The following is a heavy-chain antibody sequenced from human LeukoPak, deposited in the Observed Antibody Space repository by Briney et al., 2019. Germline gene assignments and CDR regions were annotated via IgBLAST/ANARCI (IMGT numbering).Heavy chain of an antibody. CDR2: ISGNSYTT. CDR3: AKQRGDYADFGDY. J-gene: IGHJ4*02. Sequence: GGSLRLSCAASGFTFINYAMSWVRQAPGKGLKWVSAISGNSYTTSYADAVKGRFTVSRDNSKNTLYLQMNSLRADDTAVYYCAKQRGDYADFGDYWGQGTLVTVSS. CDR1: GFTFINYA. D-gene: IGHD4-17*01. V-gene: IGHV3-23*01.